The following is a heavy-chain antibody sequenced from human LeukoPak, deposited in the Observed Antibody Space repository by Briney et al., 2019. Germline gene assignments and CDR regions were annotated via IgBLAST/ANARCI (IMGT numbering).Heavy chain of an antibody. CDR2: IHSGGNT. CDR1: GFTVSSNY. D-gene: IGHD2-2*01. Sequence: PGGSLRLSCAASGFTVSSNYMSWVRQAPGKGLEWLSVIHSGGNTFYADSVKGRSTISRDNSKNTLYLQMNSLRAEDTAVYYCARGDIVVVPTAVGSWDYWGQGTLVTVSS. CDR3: ARGDIVVVPTAVGSWDY. J-gene: IGHJ4*02. V-gene: IGHV3-53*01.